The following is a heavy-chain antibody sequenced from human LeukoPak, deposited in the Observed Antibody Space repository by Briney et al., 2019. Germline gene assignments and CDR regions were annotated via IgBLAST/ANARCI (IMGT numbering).Heavy chain of an antibody. D-gene: IGHD2-2*01. CDR1: GGSISSGDYY. V-gene: IGHV4-30-4*08. J-gene: IGHJ4*02. Sequence: SQTLSLTCTVSGGSISSGDYYWSWIRQPPGKGLEWIGYIYYSGSTYYNPSLKSRVTISVDTSKNQFSLKLSSVTAADTAVYYCASSYCSSTSCSSLFDYWGQGTLVTVSS. CDR3: ASSYCSSTSCSSLFDY. CDR2: IYYSGST.